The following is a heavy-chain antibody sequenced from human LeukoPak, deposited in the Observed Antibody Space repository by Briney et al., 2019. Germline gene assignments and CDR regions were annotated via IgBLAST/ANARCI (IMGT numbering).Heavy chain of an antibody. J-gene: IGHJ3*02. V-gene: IGHV4-59*08. CDR1: GCPISSYY. Sequence: SETLSLTCTVSGCPISSYYWSWTRQPPGKGLEWMGDIYYSGSNNYNPSLRSRVTISVDTSKNQFSLKMSSVAAADMAVCYCARHLLVPPGAFDIWGQGTMVTVSS. D-gene: IGHD2-2*01. CDR3: ARHLLVPPGAFDI. CDR2: IYYSGSN.